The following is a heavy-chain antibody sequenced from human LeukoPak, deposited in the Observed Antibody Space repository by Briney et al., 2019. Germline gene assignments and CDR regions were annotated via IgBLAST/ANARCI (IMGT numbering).Heavy chain of an antibody. Sequence: GRSLRLSCAASGFTFSSYAMHWVRQAPGKGLEWVAVISYDGSNKYYADSVKGRFTISRDNSKNTLYLQMNSLRAEDTAVYYCARDRDYNPDYWGQGTLVTVSS. J-gene: IGHJ4*02. CDR2: ISYDGSNK. V-gene: IGHV3-30-3*01. D-gene: IGHD4-11*01. CDR3: ARDRDYNPDY. CDR1: GFTFSSYA.